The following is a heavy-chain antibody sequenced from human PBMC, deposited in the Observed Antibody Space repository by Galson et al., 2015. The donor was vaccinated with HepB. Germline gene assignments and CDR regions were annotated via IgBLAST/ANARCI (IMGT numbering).Heavy chain of an antibody. CDR2: ISYDGSNK. V-gene: IGHV3-30*03. Sequence: SLRLSCAASGFTFSSYGMHWVRQAPGKGLEWVAVISYDGSNKYYADSVKGRFTISRDNSKNTLYLQMNSLRAEDTAVYYCASSGSPYYYYYYMDVWGKGTTVTVSS. CDR1: GFTFSSYG. CDR3: ASSGSPYYYYYYMDV. J-gene: IGHJ6*03. D-gene: IGHD1-26*01.